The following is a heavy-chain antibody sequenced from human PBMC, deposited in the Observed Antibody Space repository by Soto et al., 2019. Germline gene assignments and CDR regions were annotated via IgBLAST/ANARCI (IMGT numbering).Heavy chain of an antibody. Sequence: GGYLRLSCAASGFTFSSYGMHWVRQAPGKGLEWVAVISYDGSNKYYADSVKGRFTISRDNSKNTLYLQMNSLRAEDTAVYYCPKLKSVGYWGQGTLVTVSS. CDR1: GFTFSSYG. CDR3: PKLKSVGY. V-gene: IGHV3-30*18. J-gene: IGHJ4*02. CDR2: ISYDGSNK.